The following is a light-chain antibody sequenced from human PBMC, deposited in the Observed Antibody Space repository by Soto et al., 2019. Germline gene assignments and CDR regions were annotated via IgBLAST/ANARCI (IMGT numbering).Light chain of an antibody. V-gene: IGKV3-20*01. Sequence: EIVLTQSPGTLSLSPGERATLSCRASQSVSTSYFAWYQQKHGQPPRLLIYGSSSRATGIPDRFSGSGSGTDFTLTISRLEPEDFAVYYCQQYGSSPRLTFGGGTKVDI. CDR2: GSS. J-gene: IGKJ4*01. CDR1: QSVSTSY. CDR3: QQYGSSPRLT.